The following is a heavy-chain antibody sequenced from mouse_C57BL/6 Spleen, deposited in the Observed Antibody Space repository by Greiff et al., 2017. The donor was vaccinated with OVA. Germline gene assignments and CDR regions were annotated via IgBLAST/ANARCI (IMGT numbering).Heavy chain of an antibody. Sequence: EVQLQQSGPGLVKPSQSLSLTCSVTGYSITSGYYWNWLRQFPGNKLEWMGYISYDGSNNYNPYLKNRITITSDTSTNQFFLKLNSVTTEDTATYYCARSSGYPAWFAYWGQGTLVTVSA. V-gene: IGHV3-6*01. D-gene: IGHD3-2*02. CDR2: ISYDGSN. CDR3: ARSSGYPAWFAY. J-gene: IGHJ3*01. CDR1: GYSITSGYY.